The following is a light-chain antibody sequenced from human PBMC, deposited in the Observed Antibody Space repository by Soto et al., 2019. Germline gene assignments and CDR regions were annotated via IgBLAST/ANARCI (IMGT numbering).Light chain of an antibody. V-gene: IGKV3-15*01. CDR1: QSVSGN. Sequence: EIVMTQSPATLSVSPGERATLSCRASQSVSGNLAWYQQIPGQAPRLLIYGASTRATGIPARFSGSGSGIEFTLTIISLQSADFAVYYCQQYNNWPPITFGQGTRLEIK. J-gene: IGKJ5*01. CDR2: GAS. CDR3: QQYNNWPPIT.